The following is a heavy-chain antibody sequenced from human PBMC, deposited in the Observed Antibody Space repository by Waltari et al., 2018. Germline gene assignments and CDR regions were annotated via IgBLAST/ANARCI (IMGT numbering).Heavy chain of an antibody. D-gene: IGHD3-10*01. J-gene: IGHJ3*01. Sequence: EVQLLQSGTELKKPGSTVKISCQVSGYRFTDYYIHWVPQAPGKGPQWMGLVDPEDGETIYAERFQGRVTITADTSTETAFMELSSLTSDDTAVYYCVTALGDRSSASRPFDVWGLGTLITVSS. CDR1: GYRFTDYY. V-gene: IGHV1-69-2*01. CDR3: VTALGDRSSASRPFDV. CDR2: VDPEDGET.